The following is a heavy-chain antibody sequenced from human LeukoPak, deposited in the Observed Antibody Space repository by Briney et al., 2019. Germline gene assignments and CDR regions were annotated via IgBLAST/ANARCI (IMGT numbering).Heavy chain of an antibody. V-gene: IGHV4-59*01. CDR3: ARGARAAAGKVYYYYMDV. Sequence: PSETLSLTCTVSGGSISSYYWSWIRQPPGKGLEWIGYIYYSGSTNYNPSLKSRVTISVDTSKNQFSLKLSSVTAADTAVYYCARGARAAAGKVYYYYMDVWGEGTTVTISS. CDR2: IYYSGST. J-gene: IGHJ6*03. D-gene: IGHD6-13*01. CDR1: GGSISSYY.